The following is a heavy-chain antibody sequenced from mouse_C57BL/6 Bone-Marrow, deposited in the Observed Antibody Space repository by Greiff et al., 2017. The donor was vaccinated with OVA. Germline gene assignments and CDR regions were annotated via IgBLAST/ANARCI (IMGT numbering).Heavy chain of an antibody. V-gene: IGHV1-85*01. D-gene: IGHD1-1*01. Sequence: VKLMESGPELVKPGASVKLSCKASGYTFTSYDINWVKQRPGQGLEWIGWIYPRDGSTKYNEKFKGKATLTVDTSSSTAYMELHSLTSEDSAVYFCARWGYGSSLYYAMDYWGQGTSVTVSS. J-gene: IGHJ4*01. CDR1: GYTFTSYD. CDR2: IYPRDGST. CDR3: ARWGYGSSLYYAMDY.